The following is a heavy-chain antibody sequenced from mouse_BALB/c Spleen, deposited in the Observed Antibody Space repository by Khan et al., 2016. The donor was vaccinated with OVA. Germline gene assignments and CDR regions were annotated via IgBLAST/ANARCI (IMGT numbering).Heavy chain of an antibody. J-gene: IGHJ1*01. Sequence: EVELVESGGGLVKPGGSLKLSCAASGFTFSSYAMSWVRQTPEKRLDWVATISSGGDYTYYPDSVKGRFTISRDNAKNTLYLQMSSLRSEDTAMYYCARTPITTVVATSYWFVDVWGAGTTVTVSS. V-gene: IGHV5-9-3*01. CDR3: ARTPITTVVATSYWFVDV. CDR2: ISSGGDYT. CDR1: GFTFSSYA. D-gene: IGHD1-1*01.